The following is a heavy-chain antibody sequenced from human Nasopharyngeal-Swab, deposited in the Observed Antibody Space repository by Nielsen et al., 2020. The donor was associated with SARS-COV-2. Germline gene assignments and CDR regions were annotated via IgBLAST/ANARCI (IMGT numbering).Heavy chain of an antibody. CDR2: IWYDGSNK. D-gene: IGHD3-10*01. CDR1: GFTFSSYG. CDR3: AKDELLLWFGETNFDY. J-gene: IGHJ4*02. V-gene: IGHV3-33*06. Sequence: GESLKISCAASGFTFSSYGMHWVRQAPGKGLEWVAVIWYDGSNKYYADSVKGRFTISRDNSKNTLYLQMNSLRAEDTAVYYCAKDELLLWFGETNFDYWGQGTLGTVSS.